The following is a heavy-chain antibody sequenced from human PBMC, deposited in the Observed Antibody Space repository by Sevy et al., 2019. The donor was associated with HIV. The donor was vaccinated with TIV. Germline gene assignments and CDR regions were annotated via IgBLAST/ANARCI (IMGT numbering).Heavy chain of an antibody. J-gene: IGHJ6*02. Sequence: ASVKVSCKASGYTFTDYYTHWVRQAPGQGLEWMGWIDPKSGGTKYAQKFKGRITMTRDTSISTSYLELSRLRSDDTAVYLCAREFYDSWSGTIDCFYGMDVWGQGTTVTVSS. CDR2: IDPKSGGT. CDR1: GYTFTDYY. CDR3: AREFYDSWSGTIDCFYGMDV. D-gene: IGHD3-3*01. V-gene: IGHV1-2*02.